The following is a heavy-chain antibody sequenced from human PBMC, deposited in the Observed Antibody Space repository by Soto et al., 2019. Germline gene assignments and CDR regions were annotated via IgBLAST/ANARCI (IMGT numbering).Heavy chain of an antibody. Sequence: QVQLQESGPGLVKPSETLSLTCTVSGGSISSYHWSWIRQPPGKGLEWIGYIHYTGSTKYNPSLKSRVTISVDTSKNQFSLKLSSVSAADTAVYYCGRDAGGRGDGAFGIWGQGTLVTVSS. CDR1: GGSISSYH. CDR2: IHYTGST. J-gene: IGHJ3*02. V-gene: IGHV4-59*01. D-gene: IGHD3-16*01. CDR3: GRDAGGRGDGAFGI.